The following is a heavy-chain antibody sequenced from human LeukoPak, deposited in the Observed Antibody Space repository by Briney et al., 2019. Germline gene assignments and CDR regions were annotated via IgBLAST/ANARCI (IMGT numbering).Heavy chain of an antibody. CDR1: GGSISSGGYS. D-gene: IGHD1-1*01. J-gene: IGHJ3*02. Sequence: SETLSLTCAVSGGSISSGGYSWSWIRQPPGKGLEWIGYIYHSGSTYYNPSLKSRVTISVDRSKNQFSLKLSSVTAADTAVYYCARGTTSKDAFDIWGQGTMVTVSS. CDR3: ARGTTSKDAFDI. V-gene: IGHV4-30-2*01. CDR2: IYHSGST.